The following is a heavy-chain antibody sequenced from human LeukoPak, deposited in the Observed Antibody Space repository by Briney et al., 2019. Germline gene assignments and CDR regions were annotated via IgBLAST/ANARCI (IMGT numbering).Heavy chain of an antibody. Sequence: SVKVSCKASGGTFSSYAISWVRQAPGQGLEWMGGIIPIFGTANYALKFQGRVTITTDESTSTAYMELSSLRSEDTAVYYCARQYCSGGSCYRFTAYFDYWGQGTLVTVSS. CDR1: GGTFSSYA. V-gene: IGHV1-69*05. D-gene: IGHD2-15*01. CDR2: IIPIFGTA. J-gene: IGHJ4*02. CDR3: ARQYCSGGSCYRFTAYFDY.